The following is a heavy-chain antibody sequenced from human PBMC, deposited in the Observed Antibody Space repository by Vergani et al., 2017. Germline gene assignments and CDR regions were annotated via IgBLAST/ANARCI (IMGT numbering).Heavy chain of an antibody. CDR2: IDYSGST. CDR3: ARHATVEWLVKLGWIDP. D-gene: IGHD6-19*01. Sequence: QLQLQESGPGLVKPSATLSLTCSVSGASIRSSNYYWGWIRQPPGKGLEWIASIDYSGSTYYNPSLKSRVTISVDTSKKQFSLKLSSVTAEETAVYFCARHATVEWLVKLGWIDPWGQGILVTVSS. V-gene: IGHV4-39*01. J-gene: IGHJ5*02. CDR1: GASIRSSNYY.